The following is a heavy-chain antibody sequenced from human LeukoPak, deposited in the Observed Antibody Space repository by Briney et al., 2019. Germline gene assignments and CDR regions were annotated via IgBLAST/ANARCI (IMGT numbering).Heavy chain of an antibody. D-gene: IGHD1-1*01. CDR3: AKVGTQVYFDY. CDR1: GFTFSSYG. V-gene: IGHV3-30*18. CDR2: ISYDGSNK. J-gene: IGHJ4*02. Sequence: GGSLRLSCAASGFTFSSYGIHWVRQAPGKGLEWVAVISYDGSNKYYADSVKGRFTISRDNSKNTLYLQMNSLRAEDTAVYYCAKVGTQVYFDYWGQGTLVTVSS.